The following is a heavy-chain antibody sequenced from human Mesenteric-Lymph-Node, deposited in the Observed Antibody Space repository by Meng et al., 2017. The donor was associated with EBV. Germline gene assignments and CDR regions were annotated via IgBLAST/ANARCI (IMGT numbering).Heavy chain of an antibody. CDR3: AKGGFLYWSNLGDWFDS. J-gene: IGHJ5*01. D-gene: IGHD2-8*02. V-gene: IGHV3-23*01. Sequence: ESGPVMVKPSGTLSLPCAVPMGSIRRSNWWSWVRQAPGKGLEWVSGISASGASAYYADSVRGRFTITRDNSKNTLYLEMNSLSAEDTAIYYCAKGGFLYWSNLGDWFDSWGQGTLVTVSS. CDR1: MGSIRRSNW. CDR2: ISASGASA.